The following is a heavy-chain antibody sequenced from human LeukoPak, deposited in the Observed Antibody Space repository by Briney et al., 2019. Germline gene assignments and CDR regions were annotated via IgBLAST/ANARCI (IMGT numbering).Heavy chain of an antibody. J-gene: IGHJ4*02. CDR3: ARVGGPYDSRFDY. Sequence: SETLSLTCAVYGGSFSGYYWSWIRQPPGKGLDWIGEINHSGSTNYNPSLKSRVTISVDTSKNQFSLKLSSVTAADTAVYYCARVGGPYDSRFDYWGQGTLVTVSS. V-gene: IGHV4-34*01. D-gene: IGHD3-22*01. CDR1: GGSFSGYY. CDR2: INHSGST.